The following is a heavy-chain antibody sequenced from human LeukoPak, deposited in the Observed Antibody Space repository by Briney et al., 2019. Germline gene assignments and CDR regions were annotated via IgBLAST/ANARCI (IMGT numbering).Heavy chain of an antibody. J-gene: IGHJ4*02. Sequence: PSETLSLTCAVSGGSISSGGYSWSWIRQPPGKGLEWIGYIYYSGSTYYNPSLKSRVTISVDTSKNQFSLKLSSVTAADTAVYYCARDLRRGYYFDYWGQGTLVTVSS. CDR1: GGSISSGGYS. CDR3: ARDLRRGYYFDY. V-gene: IGHV4-30-4*07. CDR2: IYYSGST.